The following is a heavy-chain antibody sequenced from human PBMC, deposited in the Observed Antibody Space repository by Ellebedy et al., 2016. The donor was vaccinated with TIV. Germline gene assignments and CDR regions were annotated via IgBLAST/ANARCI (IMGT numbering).Heavy chain of an antibody. J-gene: IGHJ3*02. CDR3: ARDFLRYFDWSDAFDI. CDR2: ISSSSSTI. CDR1: GFTFSSYS. D-gene: IGHD3-9*01. Sequence: GESLKISXAASGFTFSSYSMNWVRQAPGKGLEWVSYISSSSSTIYYADSVKGRFTISRDNAKNSLYLQMNSLRDEDTAVYYCARDFLRYFDWSDAFDIWGQGTMVTVSS. V-gene: IGHV3-48*02.